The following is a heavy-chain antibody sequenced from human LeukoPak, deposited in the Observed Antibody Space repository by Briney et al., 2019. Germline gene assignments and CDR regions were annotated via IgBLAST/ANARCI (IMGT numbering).Heavy chain of an antibody. CDR2: IYYSGST. V-gene: IGHV4-31*03. D-gene: IGHD6-25*01. J-gene: IGHJ5*02. Sequence: SETLPLTCTVSGGSISSGGYYWSWIRQHPGKGLEWIGYIYYSGSTYYNPSLKSRVTISVDTSKNQFSLKLSSVTAADTAVYYCARDGPAYSSARGWFDPWGQGTLVTVPS. CDR1: GGSISSGGYY. CDR3: ARDGPAYSSARGWFDP.